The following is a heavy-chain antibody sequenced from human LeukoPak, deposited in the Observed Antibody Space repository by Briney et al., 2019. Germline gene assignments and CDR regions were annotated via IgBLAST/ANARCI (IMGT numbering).Heavy chain of an antibody. CDR3: ARVIPASGNYDY. V-gene: IGHV3-13*01. Sequence: GGSLRLSCAASGFIFNKYDMHWVRQVTGKGLEWVSAIGTAADTYYPGSVKGRFTISRENAKSSLYLQMNSLRAGDTAVYYCARVIPASGNYDYWGQGTLVTVSS. D-gene: IGHD3-10*01. CDR2: IGTAADT. CDR1: GFIFNKYD. J-gene: IGHJ4*02.